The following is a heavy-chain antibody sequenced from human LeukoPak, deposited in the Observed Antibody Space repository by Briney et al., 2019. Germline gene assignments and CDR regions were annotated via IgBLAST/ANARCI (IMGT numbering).Heavy chain of an antibody. CDR2: IRYVGSNK. J-gene: IGHJ4*02. CDR3: PRLGYIDY. D-gene: IGHD6-13*01. V-gene: IGHV3-30*02. CDR1: GFTFSNYG. Sequence: PGGSLRLSCAASGFTFSNYGMHWVRQAPGKGLEWVAFIRYVGSNKYYADSVKGRFTISRDNSKNTLYLQMNSLRAEDTAVYYCPRLGYIDYWGQRTLVTVSS.